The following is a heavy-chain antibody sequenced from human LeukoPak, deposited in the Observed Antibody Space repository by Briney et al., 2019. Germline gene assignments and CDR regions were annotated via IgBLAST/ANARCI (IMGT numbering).Heavy chain of an antibody. D-gene: IGHD3-16*02. Sequence: ASVKVSCKASGYTFTNYAMNWVRQAPGQGLEWMGWINTNTGNPTYAQGFTGRFVFSLDTSVSTAYLQISSLKAEDTAVYYCARDGWEYYDYVWGSYRPAVDYWGQGTLVTVSS. CDR3: ARDGWEYYDYVWGSYRPAVDY. CDR1: GYTFTNYA. CDR2: INTNTGNP. J-gene: IGHJ4*02. V-gene: IGHV7-4-1*02.